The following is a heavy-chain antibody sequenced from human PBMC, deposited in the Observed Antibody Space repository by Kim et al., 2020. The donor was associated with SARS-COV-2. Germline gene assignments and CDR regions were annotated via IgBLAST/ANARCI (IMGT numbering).Heavy chain of an antibody. J-gene: IGHJ5*02. Sequence: YAQKFQGRVTMTRDTSTSTVYMELSSLRSEDTAVYYCARGAGPSGGWFDPWGQGTLVTVSS. D-gene: IGHD1-26*01. V-gene: IGHV1-46*01. CDR3: ARGAGPSGGWFDP.